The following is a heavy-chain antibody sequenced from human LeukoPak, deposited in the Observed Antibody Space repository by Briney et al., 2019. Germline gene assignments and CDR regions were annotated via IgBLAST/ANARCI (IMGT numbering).Heavy chain of an antibody. J-gene: IGHJ4*02. CDR1: GFTFSSST. Sequence: GGSLRLSCAASGFTFSSSTMNWVRQAPGKGLEWVSSISGGSIYIYYADSVKGRFTISRDNSKNSLYLQMNSLRTEDTALYYCAKDRSVAGRGPVDYWGQGTLVTVSS. CDR3: AKDRSVAGRGPVDY. V-gene: IGHV3-21*04. D-gene: IGHD6-19*01. CDR2: ISGGSIYI.